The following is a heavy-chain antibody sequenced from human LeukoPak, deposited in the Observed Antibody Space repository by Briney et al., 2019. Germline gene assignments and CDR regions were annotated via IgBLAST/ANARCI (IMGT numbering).Heavy chain of an antibody. V-gene: IGHV3-53*01. Sequence: GGSLRLSCAASGFSFSSTYMNWVRQAPGKGLEWVSIIYRDGSTYYADYVRGRFTISRDNSKNTLYLQMNSLRVEDTAVYYCATDNVYCSRTSCYQTFDYWGQGTLVTVPS. D-gene: IGHD2-2*01. CDR3: ATDNVYCSRTSCYQTFDY. CDR1: GFSFSSTY. CDR2: IYRDGST. J-gene: IGHJ4*02.